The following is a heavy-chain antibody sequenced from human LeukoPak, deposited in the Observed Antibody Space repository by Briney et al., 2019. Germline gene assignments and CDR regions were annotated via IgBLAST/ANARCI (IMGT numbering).Heavy chain of an antibody. CDR1: GFTFSTYN. Sequence: GGSLRLSCVATGFTFSTYNMSWVRQAPGKGLEWVSHISSTSSTINYADSVKGRFTISRDNAKHSLYLQMHSLRDEDTALYFCSKSRTYDYWGQGTLVTVSS. V-gene: IGHV3-48*02. CDR2: ISSTSSTI. J-gene: IGHJ4*02. CDR3: SKSRTYDY.